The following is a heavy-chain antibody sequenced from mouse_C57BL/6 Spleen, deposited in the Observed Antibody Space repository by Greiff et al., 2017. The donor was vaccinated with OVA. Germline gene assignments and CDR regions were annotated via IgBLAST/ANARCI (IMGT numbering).Heavy chain of an antibody. Sequence: EVKLQESGPGLVKPSQSLSLTCSVTGYSITSGYYWNWIRQFPGNKLEWMGYISYDGSNNYNPSLKNRISITRDTSKNQFFLKLNSVTTEDTATYYCARGPYDGYPYWYFDVWGTGTTVTVSS. D-gene: IGHD2-3*01. J-gene: IGHJ1*03. CDR3: ARGPYDGYPYWYFDV. CDR2: ISYDGSN. V-gene: IGHV3-6*01. CDR1: GYSITSGYY.